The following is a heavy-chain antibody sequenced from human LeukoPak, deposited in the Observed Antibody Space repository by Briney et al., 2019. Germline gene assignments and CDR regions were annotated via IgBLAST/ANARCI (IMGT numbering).Heavy chain of an antibody. V-gene: IGHV1-2*02. D-gene: IGHD3-3*01. Sequence: ASMKVSCKTSGYTFTDYYIHWVRQAPGQGLEWMGWINSDTGGSNSAQNFQGRVTITRDTSINTAYMEVSRLTSDDTAVYYCARRGLNDFSSAQNPYYFDYWGQGTLVTVSS. J-gene: IGHJ4*02. CDR1: GYTFTDYY. CDR2: INSDTGGS. CDR3: ARRGLNDFSSAQNPYYFDY.